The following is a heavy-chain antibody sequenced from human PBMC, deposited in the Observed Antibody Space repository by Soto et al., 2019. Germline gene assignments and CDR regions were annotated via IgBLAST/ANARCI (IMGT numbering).Heavy chain of an antibody. CDR3: ARDVFYRSRSGSPSHLFGC. CDR1: GFTFTHYV. V-gene: IGHV1-3*01. D-gene: IGHD3-10*01. J-gene: IGHJ4*02. CDR2: IPAGTGNT. Sequence: QVQLVQSGAEVKKPGASVKVSCKTFGFTFTHYVLFWVRQAPGQRLEWVGWIPAGTGNTESSEKFQGRVTLTTDTSARTAYMELSSLRSEDSALCYCARDVFYRSRSGSPSHLFGCWGQGSLGAVAS.